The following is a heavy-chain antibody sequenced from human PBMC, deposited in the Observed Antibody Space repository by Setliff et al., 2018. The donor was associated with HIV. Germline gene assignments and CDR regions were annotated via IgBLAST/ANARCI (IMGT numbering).Heavy chain of an antibody. V-gene: IGHV3-74*01. D-gene: IGHD3-10*01. CDR3: ARDRGYPDSFNI. J-gene: IGHJ3*02. CDR2: VNNDGTDT. CDR1: GFTFNSYW. Sequence: PGESLKISCVASGFTFNSYWMYWVRQAPGKGLVCVSRVNNDGTDTIYADSVKGRFTISRDNAKSTLYLQINSLRAEDTAVYYCARDRGYPDSFNIWGQGTVVTVSS.